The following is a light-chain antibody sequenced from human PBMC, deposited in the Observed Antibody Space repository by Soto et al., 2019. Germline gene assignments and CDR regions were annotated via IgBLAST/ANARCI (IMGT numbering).Light chain of an antibody. CDR1: QSVLYSSNTKNY. CDR2: WAS. V-gene: IGKV4-1*01. J-gene: IGKJ4*01. Sequence: DIVMTQSPDSLAVSLGERATINCKSSQSVLYSSNTKNYLAWYQQQPGQPPKLLIYWASTRESGVPDRFSGSGSGKDFPLTISSLRAEDVAVYYCQQYYSTPLTFGGGTKVEIK. CDR3: QQYYSTPLT.